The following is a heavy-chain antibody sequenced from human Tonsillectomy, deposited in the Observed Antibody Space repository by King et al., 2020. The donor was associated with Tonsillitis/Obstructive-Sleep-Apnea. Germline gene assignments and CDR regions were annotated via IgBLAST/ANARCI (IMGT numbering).Heavy chain of an antibody. V-gene: IGHV1-2*06. CDR2: INPNSGGT. CDR3: ATQPPTLGGVIHYYMDV. J-gene: IGHJ6*03. D-gene: IGHD3-16*01. Sequence: VQLVESGAEVKKPGASVKVSCKASGYTFNGYYMYWVRQAPGQGLEWMGRINPNSGGTKYAQKFQGRATMTRETSISTAYMELSRLRSDDTAVYYCATQPPTLGGVIHYYMDVWGKGTTVTVSS. CDR1: GYTFNGYY.